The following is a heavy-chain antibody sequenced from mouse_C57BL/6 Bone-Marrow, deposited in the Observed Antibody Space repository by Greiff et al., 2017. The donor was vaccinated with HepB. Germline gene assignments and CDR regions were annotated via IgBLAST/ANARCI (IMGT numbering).Heavy chain of an antibody. Sequence: VKLQESEPGLVAPSQSLSITCTVSGFSFTSYAISWVRQPPGKGLEWLGVIWTGGGTNYNSALKSRLSISKDNSKSQVFLKMNSLRTDDTATYYCARTRYNYEGNCDYGGQGTALTVSS. D-gene: IGHD2-12*01. V-gene: IGHV2-9-1*01. CDR2: IWTGGGT. CDR3: ARTRYNYEGNCDY. J-gene: IGHJ2*01. CDR1: GFSFTSYA.